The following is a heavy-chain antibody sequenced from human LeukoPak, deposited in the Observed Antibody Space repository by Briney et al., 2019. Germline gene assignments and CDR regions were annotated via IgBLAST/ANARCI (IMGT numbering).Heavy chain of an antibody. CDR1: GFTLSSYS. CDR3: ASDPGSIAVAGTGVGWFDP. J-gene: IGHJ5*02. Sequence: GGSLRLSCAASGFTLSSYSMNWVRQAPGKGLEWVSSISSSSSYIYYADSVKGRFTISRDNAKNSLYLQMHSLRAEDTAVYHCASDPGSIAVAGTGVGWFDPWGQGTLVPVSS. CDR2: ISSSSSYI. D-gene: IGHD6-19*01. V-gene: IGHV3-21*01.